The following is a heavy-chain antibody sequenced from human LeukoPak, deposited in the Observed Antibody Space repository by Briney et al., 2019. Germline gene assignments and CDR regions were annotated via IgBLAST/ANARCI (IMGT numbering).Heavy chain of an antibody. Sequence: GGSLRLSCAASGFTVSSNYMSWVRQAPGKGLEWVSGITGGGTTYYADSVKGRVTISRDNSKNALYLQMSSLRAEDTAVYYCAKDRHWLALDDWGQGTLVTVSS. D-gene: IGHD6-19*01. CDR1: GFTVSSNY. J-gene: IGHJ4*02. V-gene: IGHV3-53*01. CDR3: AKDRHWLALDD. CDR2: ITGGGTT.